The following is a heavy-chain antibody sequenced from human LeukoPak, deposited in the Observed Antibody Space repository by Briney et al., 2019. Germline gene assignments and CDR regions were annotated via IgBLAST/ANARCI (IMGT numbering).Heavy chain of an antibody. CDR1: GFTFTRYA. CDR3: ANAPTGTYRFDY. J-gene: IGHJ4*02. CDR2: ISDTGGFT. V-gene: IGHV3-23*01. D-gene: IGHD4-17*01. Sequence: GGSLRLSCAASGFTFTRYAMTWVRQAPGKGLEWVSTISDTGGFTFYADSVKGRFTISRDNSKNTLYLKMNSLRADDTAVYYCANAPTGTYRFDYWGQGTLVTVSS.